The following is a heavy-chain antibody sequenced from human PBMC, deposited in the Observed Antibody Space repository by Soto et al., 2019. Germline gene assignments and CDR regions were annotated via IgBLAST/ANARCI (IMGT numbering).Heavy chain of an antibody. Sequence: EVQLGESGGGLVQPGGSLRLSCAASGFTVSSYAMHWVRQAPGKGLEYVSAISSNGGSTYYANSVKGRFTISRDNSKNTLYLQMGSLRAEDMAVYYCARDECGGDCYSAYAFDIWGQGTMVTVSS. CDR3: ARDECGGDCYSAYAFDI. CDR2: ISSNGGST. V-gene: IGHV3-64*01. CDR1: GFTVSSYA. J-gene: IGHJ3*02. D-gene: IGHD2-21*02.